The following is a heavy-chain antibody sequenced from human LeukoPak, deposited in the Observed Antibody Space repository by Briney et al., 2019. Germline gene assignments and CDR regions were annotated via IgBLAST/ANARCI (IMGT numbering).Heavy chain of an antibody. D-gene: IGHD5-18*01. Sequence: SETLSLTCTVSGGSIRSSSDNWGWIRQPPGKGLEWVGTISYSGNTYYNPSLKSRVTISVDTSKNQFSLKLSSVTAADTAVYYCARAPRGYSYGYGGYYFDYWGQGTLVTVSS. CDR1: GGSIRSSSDN. J-gene: IGHJ4*02. CDR3: ARAPRGYSYGYGGYYFDY. V-gene: IGHV4-39*01. CDR2: ISYSGNT.